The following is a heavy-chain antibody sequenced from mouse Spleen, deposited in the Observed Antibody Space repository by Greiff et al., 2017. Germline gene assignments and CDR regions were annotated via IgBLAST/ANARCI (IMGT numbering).Heavy chain of an antibody. V-gene: IGHV2-9*02. CDR2: IWAGGST. CDR1: GLSLTSYG. Sequence: VMLVESGPGLVAPSQSLSITCTVSGLSLTSYGVHWVRQPPGKGLEWLGVIWAGGSTNYNSALMSRLSISKDNSKSQVFLKMNSLQTDDTAMYYCARDLDSSGLAYWGQGTLVTVSA. CDR3: ARDLDSSGLAY. D-gene: IGHD3-2*01. J-gene: IGHJ3*01.